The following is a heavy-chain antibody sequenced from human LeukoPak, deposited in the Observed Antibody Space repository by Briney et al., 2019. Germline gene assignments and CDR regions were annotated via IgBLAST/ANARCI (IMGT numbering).Heavy chain of an antibody. V-gene: IGHV4-39*01. J-gene: IGHJ4*02. Sequence: PSETLSLTCTVSGGSISSGSYYWGWIRQAPGKGLEWIGSIYYSGSTYYNSSLKSRVTIFADTSKNQFSLKLGSVTAADTAVYYCARQGYSSSWALDYWGQGTLVTVSS. D-gene: IGHD6-13*01. CDR3: ARQGYSSSWALDY. CDR2: IYYSGST. CDR1: GGSISSGSYY.